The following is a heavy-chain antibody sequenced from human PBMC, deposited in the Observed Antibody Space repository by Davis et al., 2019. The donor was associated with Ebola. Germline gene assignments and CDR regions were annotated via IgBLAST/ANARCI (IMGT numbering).Heavy chain of an antibody. CDR2: ISSSGGTI. Sequence: GGSLRLSCAASGFTFSDYYMSWIRQAPGKGLEWISYISSSGGTIYYADSVRGRFTISRDNAKNSLYLQMNSLRAEDTAVYYCARGSIAAAGTYYYYGMDVWGKGTTVTVSS. V-gene: IGHV3-11*04. D-gene: IGHD6-13*01. J-gene: IGHJ6*04. CDR1: GFTFSDYY. CDR3: ARGSIAAAGTYYYYGMDV.